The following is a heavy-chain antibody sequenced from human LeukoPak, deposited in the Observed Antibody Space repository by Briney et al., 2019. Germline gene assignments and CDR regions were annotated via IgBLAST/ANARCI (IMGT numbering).Heavy chain of an antibody. D-gene: IGHD6-19*01. CDR1: GFTFSSYA. J-gene: IGHJ5*02. CDR3: AKGAVAGTSMKYNWFDP. CDR2: ISGSGGST. V-gene: IGHV3-23*01. Sequence: PGGSLRLSCAASGFTFSSYAMSWVRQAPGKGLEWVSAISGSGGSTHYADSVKGRFTISRDNSKNTLYLQMNSLRAEDTAVYYCAKGAVAGTSMKYNWFDPWGQGTLVTVSS.